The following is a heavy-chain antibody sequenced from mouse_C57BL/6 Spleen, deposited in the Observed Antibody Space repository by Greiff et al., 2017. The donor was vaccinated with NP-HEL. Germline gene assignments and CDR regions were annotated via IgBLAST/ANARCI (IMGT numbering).Heavy chain of an antibody. CDR3: ARKRGDGYYRYFDV. V-gene: IGHV1-69*01. D-gene: IGHD2-3*01. Sequence: QVQLKQSGAELVMPGASVKLSCKASGYTFTSYWMHWVKQRPGQGLEWIGEIDPSDSYTNYNQKFKGKSTLTVDKSSSTAYMQLSSLTSEDSAVYYCARKRGDGYYRYFDVWGTGTTVTVSS. CDR2: IDPSDSYT. J-gene: IGHJ1*03. CDR1: GYTFTSYW.